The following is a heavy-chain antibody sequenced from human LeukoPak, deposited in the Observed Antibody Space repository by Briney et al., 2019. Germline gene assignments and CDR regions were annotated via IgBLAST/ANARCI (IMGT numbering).Heavy chain of an antibody. J-gene: IGHJ4*02. CDR3: ASALSDYFDY. CDR2: IYYSGST. Sequence: SETLSLTCTVSGGSISSHYMSWIRQPPGKGLEWIGYIYYSGSTNYNPSLKSRVTISVDTSKNQFSLKLSSVTAADTAVYYCASALSDYFDYWGQGTLVTVSS. D-gene: IGHD3-16*02. CDR1: GGSISSHY. V-gene: IGHV4-59*11.